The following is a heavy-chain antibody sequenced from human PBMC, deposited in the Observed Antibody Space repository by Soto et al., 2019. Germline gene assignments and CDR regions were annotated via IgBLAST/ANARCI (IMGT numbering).Heavy chain of an antibody. V-gene: IGHV1-2*04. Sequence: ASVKVSCKASGYTFTGYYMHWVRQAPGQGLEWMGWINPNSGGTDYAQKFQGWATMTRDTSISTAYMELSRLRSDDTAVYYCATSRVSIAVAGETEYYFDYWGQGTLVTVSS. CDR2: INPNSGGT. CDR3: ATSRVSIAVAGETEYYFDY. D-gene: IGHD6-19*01. CDR1: GYTFTGYY. J-gene: IGHJ4*02.